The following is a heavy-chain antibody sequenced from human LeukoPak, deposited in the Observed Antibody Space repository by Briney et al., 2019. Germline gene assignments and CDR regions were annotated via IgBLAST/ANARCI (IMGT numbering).Heavy chain of an antibody. Sequence: SETLSLTCTVSGGSISSSSYYWGWIRQPPGKGLEWIGSIYYSGSTYYNPSLKSRVTISVDTSKNQFSLKLSSVTAADTAVYYCARGRTQLYPYYFDYWGQGTLVTVSS. CDR1: GGSISSSSYY. CDR2: IYYSGST. CDR3: ARGRTQLYPYYFDY. J-gene: IGHJ4*02. V-gene: IGHV4-39*01. D-gene: IGHD5-18*01.